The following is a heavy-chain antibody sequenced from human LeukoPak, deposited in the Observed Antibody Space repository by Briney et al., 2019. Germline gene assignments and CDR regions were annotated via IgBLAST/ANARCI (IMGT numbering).Heavy chain of an antibody. J-gene: IGHJ4*02. Sequence: GGSLRLSCAASGFTFSSYAMSWVRQAPGKGLEWVASIKHDASEIYYVDSVKGRFTISRDNAKNSLYLQMNSLRVEDTATYHRARDKMAGAVTGSLFDYWGQGSLVTVSS. V-gene: IGHV3-7*03. D-gene: IGHD6-19*01. CDR3: ARDKMAGAVTGSLFDY. CDR1: GFTFSSYA. CDR2: IKHDASEI.